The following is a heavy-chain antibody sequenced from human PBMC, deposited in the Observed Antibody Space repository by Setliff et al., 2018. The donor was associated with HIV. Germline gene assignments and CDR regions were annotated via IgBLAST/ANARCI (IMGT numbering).Heavy chain of an antibody. CDR3: ARGRHGLGLDV. Sequence: TSETLSLTCAVSGNSIGSGYYWGWIRQPPGKGLEWIGSVHYTGSTQYNPSLKSRVTISVDTSKNQFFLKVTSVTAADTAVYYCARGRHGLGLDVWGQGTLVTVSS. CDR2: VHYTGST. J-gene: IGHJ4*02. D-gene: IGHD3-10*01. CDR1: GNSIGSGYY. V-gene: IGHV4-38-2*01.